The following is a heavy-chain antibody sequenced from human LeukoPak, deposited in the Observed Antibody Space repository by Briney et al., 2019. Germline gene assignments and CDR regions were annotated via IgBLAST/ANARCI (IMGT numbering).Heavy chain of an antibody. V-gene: IGHV3-48*02. J-gene: IGHJ4*02. D-gene: IGHD7-27*01. CDR3: ARAAWVDY. Sequence: GGSLRLSCPASGFTFSNYNMNWVRQAPGKGLEWVSYISGSGSTIYYANSVKGRFTISRDNAKNSLYLQMNSLRDEDTAVYYCARAAWVDYWGQGTLVTVSS. CDR1: GFTFSNYN. CDR2: ISGSGSTI.